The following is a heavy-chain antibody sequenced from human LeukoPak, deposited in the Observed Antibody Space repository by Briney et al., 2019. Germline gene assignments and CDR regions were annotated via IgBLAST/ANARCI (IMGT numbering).Heavy chain of an antibody. J-gene: IGHJ1*01. V-gene: IGHV1-24*01. Sequence: ASVKVSCKVSGYTLTELSIHWVRQAPGKGPEWMGGFYPEDGETIYAQRFQGRVTMTEDTSTDTAYMELSSLRSEDAAVYYCATVSYYYDSSGYQGYFQHWGQGTLVTVSS. CDR2: FYPEDGET. CDR3: ATVSYYYDSSGYQGYFQH. D-gene: IGHD3-22*01. CDR1: GYTLTELS.